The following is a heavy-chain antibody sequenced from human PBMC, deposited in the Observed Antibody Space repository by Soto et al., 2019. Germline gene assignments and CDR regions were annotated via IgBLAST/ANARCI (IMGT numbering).Heavy chain of an antibody. CDR3: AKEMYPRTVLDSSSPWGDY. Sequence: GGSLRLSCAASGFTFSRHAIHWVRLTPGRGLEWGLAISRDGSYIYYTDSVKGRFTISRDLSGNTLFLQMNSLRLEDTAVYFCAKEMYPRTVLDSSSPWGDYWGQGTLVTVSS. D-gene: IGHD6-6*01. CDR2: ISRDGSYI. V-gene: IGHV3-30*04. CDR1: GFTFSRHA. J-gene: IGHJ4*02.